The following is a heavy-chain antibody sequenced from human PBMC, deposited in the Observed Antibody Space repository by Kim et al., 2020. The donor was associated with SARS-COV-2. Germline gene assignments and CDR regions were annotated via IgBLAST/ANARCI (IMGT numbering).Heavy chain of an antibody. CDR3: ARGDGMDV. Sequence: STNSTPSLKSRSTISVDTSKNQFSLKLSSVTAADTAVYYCARGDGMDVWGQGTTVTVSS. CDR2: ST. J-gene: IGHJ6*02. V-gene: IGHV4-34*01.